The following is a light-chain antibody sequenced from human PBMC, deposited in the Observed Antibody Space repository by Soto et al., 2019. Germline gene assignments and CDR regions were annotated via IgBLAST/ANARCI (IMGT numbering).Light chain of an antibody. J-gene: IGKJ5*01. CDR1: QSISSW. CDR3: QQYAASPIT. Sequence: DIQMTQSPSTLSASLGDTVTVTCRASQSISSWLAWYQQKPGKAPKLLIYDASSLESGVPSRFSGSGSGTDFTLTISRLEPEDFAVYYCQQYAASPITFGQGTRLEIK. CDR2: DAS. V-gene: IGKV1-5*01.